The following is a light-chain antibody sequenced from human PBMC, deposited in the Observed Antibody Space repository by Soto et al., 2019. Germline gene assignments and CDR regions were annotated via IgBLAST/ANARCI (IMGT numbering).Light chain of an antibody. J-gene: IGLJ1*01. CDR3: CSHGGSTTFYV. V-gene: IGLV2-23*02. Sequence: QSALAQPASVSGSLGQSITISCTGTSRDVGSYDLVSWYQQHPGKVPKFLIYEVKKRPSGVSDRFSGSKSGNTATLTISGLLAEDEADYYCCSHGGSTTFYVFGSGTKVTVL. CDR1: SRDVGSYDL. CDR2: EVK.